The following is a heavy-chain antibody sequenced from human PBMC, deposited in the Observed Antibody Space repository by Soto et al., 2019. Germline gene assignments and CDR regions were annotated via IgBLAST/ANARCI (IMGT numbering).Heavy chain of an antibody. CDR1: GGSISSYY. D-gene: IGHD5-18*01. J-gene: IGHJ3*02. V-gene: IGHV4-59*01. CDR3: ARVGAGGYSYAFDI. Sequence: SETLSLTCTVSGGSISSYYWSWIRQPPGKGLEWIGYIYYSGSTNYNPSLKSRVTISVDTSKNQFSLKLSSVTAADTAVYYCARVGAGGYSYAFDIWGQGTMVTVS. CDR2: IYYSGST.